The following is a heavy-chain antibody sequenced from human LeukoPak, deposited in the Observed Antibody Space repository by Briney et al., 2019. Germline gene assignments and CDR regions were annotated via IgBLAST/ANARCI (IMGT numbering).Heavy chain of an antibody. J-gene: IGHJ4*02. CDR1: GLSFSKYW. Sequence: PGGSLRLSCAVSGLSFSKYWMHWVRQAPGKGLVWVARTNLHGTTVDYADSVKGRFTISRDNAKNTLFLQMNSLRAEDTAVYYCASGYTYVRLGDHWGQGTLVTVSS. CDR3: ASGYTYVRLGDH. V-gene: IGHV3-74*01. D-gene: IGHD5-18*01. CDR2: TNLHGTTV.